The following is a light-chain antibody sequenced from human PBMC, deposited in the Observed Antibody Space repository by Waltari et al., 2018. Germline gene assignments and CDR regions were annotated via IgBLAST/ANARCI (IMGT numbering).Light chain of an antibody. CDR2: DNT. CDR1: SSNIGAGYD. CDR3: HSYDSSRSGFSV. Sequence: QSVLTQPPSVSGAPGQRVTISCTGSSSNIGAGYDVHWYQKLPGTAPKLLIYDNTSRPSVLPDRFSGSKSGTSASLAITGLQDEDEADYYRHSYDSSRSGFSVFGTGTRVTVL. J-gene: IGLJ1*01. V-gene: IGLV1-40*01.